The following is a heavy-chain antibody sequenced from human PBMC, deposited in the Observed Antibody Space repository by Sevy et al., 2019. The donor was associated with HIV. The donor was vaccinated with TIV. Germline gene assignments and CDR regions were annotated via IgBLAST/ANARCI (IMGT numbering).Heavy chain of an antibody. CDR1: GGSINSDH. CDR3: ARRNDFDI. Sequence: SETLSLTCTVSGGSINSDHWNWIRQPPGKGLEWIGYVYYTVGTNYNPSLKNRVTISVDRTKNQFSLKLTSVTAADTAGYYCARRNDFDIWGQGTMVTVSS. V-gene: IGHV4-59*08. CDR2: VYYTVGT. J-gene: IGHJ3*02.